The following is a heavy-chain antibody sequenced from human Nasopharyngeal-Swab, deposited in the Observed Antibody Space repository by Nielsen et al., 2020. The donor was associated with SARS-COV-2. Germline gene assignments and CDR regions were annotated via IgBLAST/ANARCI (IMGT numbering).Heavy chain of an antibody. CDR3: ARRGGFSGSYGMDV. D-gene: IGHD5-12*01. J-gene: IGHJ6*02. CDR2: IYYTGDT. Sequence: SETLSLTCNVSGGSIGGDNYYWGWVRQPPGKGLEWIGYIYYTGDTYYNPSLTSRLTMSVDTSKKQFSLRLSSVTAADTAIYYCARRGGFSGSYGMDVWGQGTTVTVSS. CDR1: GGSIGGDNYY. V-gene: IGHV4-39*01.